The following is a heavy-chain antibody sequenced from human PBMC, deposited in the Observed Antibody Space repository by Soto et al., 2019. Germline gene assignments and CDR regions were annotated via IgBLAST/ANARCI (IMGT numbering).Heavy chain of an antibody. Sequence: QVPLVQSGAEVKKPGSSVTVSCKASGGTFSSYAIHWVRQAPXQGLGWMGGIIPMYGPAKYAQRFQGRVTITADESTTTVYMELTSLTSQDTAVYYCARVTSMVRGVIDNWFDPWGHGTLVTVSS. CDR1: GGTFSSYA. D-gene: IGHD3-10*01. V-gene: IGHV1-69*01. J-gene: IGHJ5*02. CDR3: ARVTSMVRGVIDNWFDP. CDR2: IIPMYGPA.